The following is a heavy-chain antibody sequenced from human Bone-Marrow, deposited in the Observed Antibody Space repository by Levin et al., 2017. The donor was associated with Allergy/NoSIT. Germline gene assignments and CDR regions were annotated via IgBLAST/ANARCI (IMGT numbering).Heavy chain of an antibody. CDR3: ARGQYDSGKPTHPFDF. CDR1: GFTFPNSA. D-gene: IGHD3-22*01. V-gene: IGHV3-23*01. J-gene: IGHJ3*01. CDR2: ISGSGAGT. Sequence: GGSLRLSCAASGFTFPNSAMSWVRQAPGGGLYWVSSISGSGAGTYYGDSVRGRFSISRDNSNNTLFLQINSLRADDTAIYYCARGQYDSGKPTHPFDFWGQGTLVTVSS.